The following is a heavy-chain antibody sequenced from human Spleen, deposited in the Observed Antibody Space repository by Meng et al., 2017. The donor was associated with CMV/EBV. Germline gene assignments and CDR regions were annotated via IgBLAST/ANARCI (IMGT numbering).Heavy chain of an antibody. Sequence: GSLRLSCTVSGGSISGYSWSWIRQPPGKGLEWIGYISYTGSTNYNPSLKSRVTISVDTSKNQFSLELSSVTAADTAVYYCARGGRGSGSYSYYFYYGMDVWGQGTAVTVSS. CDR1: GGSISGYS. J-gene: IGHJ6*02. D-gene: IGHD3-10*01. CDR3: ARGGRGSGSYSYYFYYGMDV. V-gene: IGHV4-59*01. CDR2: ISYTGST.